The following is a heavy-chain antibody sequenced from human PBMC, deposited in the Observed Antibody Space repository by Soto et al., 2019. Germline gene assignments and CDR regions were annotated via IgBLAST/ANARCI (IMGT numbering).Heavy chain of an antibody. CDR3: ETEAGAYVNYYYSGMDV. Sequence: SETXSLTGTVSVVSSIIGGYYWSWIRQHPGKGLEWIGYIYYSGSTYYNPSLKSRVTISVDTSKNHLYLKLRSVTAADTAVYYCETEAGAYVNYYYSGMDVWGQGTTVTVSS. D-gene: IGHD6-13*01. V-gene: IGHV4-31*03. CDR1: VVSSIIGGYY. J-gene: IGHJ6*02. CDR2: IYYSGST.